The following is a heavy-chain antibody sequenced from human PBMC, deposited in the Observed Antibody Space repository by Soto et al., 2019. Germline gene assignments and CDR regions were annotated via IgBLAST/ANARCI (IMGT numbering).Heavy chain of an antibody. CDR1: GFTFSSYA. CDR3: AKDERAGYYDFFCYYYFGMDV. CDR2: ISGSGGST. Sequence: EVQLLESGGGLVQPGGSLRLSCAASGFTFSSYAMSWVRQAPGKGLEWVSAISGSGGSTYYADSVKGRFTISRDNSKKTLYLQMNSLRAEDTAVYYCAKDERAGYYDFFCYYYFGMDVWGQGTTVTVSS. D-gene: IGHD3-3*01. V-gene: IGHV3-23*01. J-gene: IGHJ6*02.